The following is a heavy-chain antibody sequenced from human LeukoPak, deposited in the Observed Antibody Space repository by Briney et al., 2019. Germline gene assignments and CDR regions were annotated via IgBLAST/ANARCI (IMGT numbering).Heavy chain of an antibody. Sequence: PGGSLRLSCAASGFTFSNYATHWVRQAPGKGLEWVAVISYDGSDKYYADSVKGRFTISRDNSKNTLYLQMNSLRPEDTAVYYCARDWGRRYSSGWYGDFDYWGQGTLVTVFS. V-gene: IGHV3-30-3*01. D-gene: IGHD6-19*01. CDR1: GFTFSNYA. CDR3: ARDWGRRYSSGWYGDFDY. CDR2: ISYDGSDK. J-gene: IGHJ4*02.